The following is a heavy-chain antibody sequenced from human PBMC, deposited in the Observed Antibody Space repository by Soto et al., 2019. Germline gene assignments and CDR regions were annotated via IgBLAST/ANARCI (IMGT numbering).Heavy chain of an antibody. D-gene: IGHD4-17*01. CDR1: GFTFSIYA. V-gene: IGHV3-23*01. J-gene: IGHJ2*01. Sequence: EVQLLESGGGLVQPGGSLRLSCAASGFTFSIYAMNGVRQAPGNGLEWVSVISGSGGSTYYADSVKGRFTISRDNSKNTLYLQMNSLRAEDTAVYYCARRTVGWYFDLWGRGTLVTVSS. CDR3: ARRTVGWYFDL. CDR2: ISGSGGST.